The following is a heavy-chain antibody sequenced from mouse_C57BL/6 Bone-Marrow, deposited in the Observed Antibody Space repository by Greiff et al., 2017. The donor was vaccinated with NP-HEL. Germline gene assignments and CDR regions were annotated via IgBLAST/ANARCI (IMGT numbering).Heavy chain of an antibody. D-gene: IGHD2-2*01. J-gene: IGHJ3*01. CDR1: GYSITSGYY. CDR3: ATTMVTKAWFAY. V-gene: IGHV3-6*01. Sequence: VQLKESGPGLVKPSQSLSLTCSVTGYSITSGYYWNWIRQFPGNQLEWMGYISYDGSNNYNPSLKNRISITRDTSKNQFFLKLNSVTTEDTATYYCATTMVTKAWFAYWGQGTLVTVSA. CDR2: ISYDGSN.